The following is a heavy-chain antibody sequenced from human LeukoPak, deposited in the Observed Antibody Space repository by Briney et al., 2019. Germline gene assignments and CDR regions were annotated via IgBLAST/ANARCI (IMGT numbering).Heavy chain of an antibody. CDR1: GYTLTELS. J-gene: IGHJ6*02. Sequence: ASVKVSCKVSGYTLTELSMHWVRQAPGKGLEWMGGFDPEDGETIYAQKFQGRVTMTEDTSTDTAYMELSSLRSEDTAVYYCATVRSDYGDYYYYYYGMDVWGQGTTVTVSS. V-gene: IGHV1-24*01. CDR2: FDPEDGET. CDR3: ATVRSDYGDYYYYYYGMDV. D-gene: IGHD4-17*01.